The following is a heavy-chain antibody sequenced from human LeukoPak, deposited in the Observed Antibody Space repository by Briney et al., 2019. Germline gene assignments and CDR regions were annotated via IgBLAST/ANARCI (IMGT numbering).Heavy chain of an antibody. CDR2: INSDGSST. Sequence: GGSLRLSCAASGFTFSSYWMHWVRQAPGKGLVWVSRINSDGSSTSYADSVKGRFTISGDNAKNTVYLQMNSLRAEDTAVYYCASGYSGFGVGYWGQGTLVTVSS. CDR3: ASGYSGFGVGY. CDR1: GFTFSSYW. V-gene: IGHV3-74*01. J-gene: IGHJ4*02. D-gene: IGHD5-12*01.